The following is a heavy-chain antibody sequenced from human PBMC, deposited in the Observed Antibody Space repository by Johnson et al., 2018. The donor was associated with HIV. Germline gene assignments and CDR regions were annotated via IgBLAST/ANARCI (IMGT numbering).Heavy chain of an antibody. D-gene: IGHD6-19*01. CDR2: ISGGGDST. V-gene: IGHV3-23*04. CDR1: GFTFSSYA. CDR3: AKDIASGYTNGGTLDI. Sequence: VQLVESGGGLVQPGGSLRLSCAASGFTFSSYAMTWVRQAPGKGLEWVSNISGGGDSTYYADSVEGRFTISRDNSKNTLYLQMNSLRAEDTAVYYCAKDIASGYTNGGTLDIWGQGTMVTVSS. J-gene: IGHJ3*02.